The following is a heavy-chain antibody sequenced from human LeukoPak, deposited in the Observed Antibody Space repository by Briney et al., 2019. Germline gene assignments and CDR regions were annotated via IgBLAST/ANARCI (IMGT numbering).Heavy chain of an antibody. CDR1: GGSISSGSYY. CDR2: IYTSGST. Sequence: SQTLSLTCTVSGGSISSGSYYWSWIRQPAGKGLEWIGRIYTSGSTNYNPSLKSRVTASVDTSKNQFSLKLSSVTAADTAVYYCAIHSAMGSHDYWGQEPWSPSPQ. CDR3: AIHSAMGSHDY. J-gene: IGHJ4*01. V-gene: IGHV4-61*02. D-gene: IGHD2-21*01.